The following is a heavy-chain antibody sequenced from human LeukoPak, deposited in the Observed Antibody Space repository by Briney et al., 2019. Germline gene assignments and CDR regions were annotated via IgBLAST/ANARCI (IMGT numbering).Heavy chain of an antibody. D-gene: IGHD3/OR15-3a*01. J-gene: IGHJ4*02. CDR1: EYSFTSYW. Sequence: GESLKISYKGSEYSFTSYWIGWVRQMPGKGLERMGIIYPGDSDTRYSPSFQGQVTISADKSISTAYLQWNSLKASDTAMYYCARSGLLDYWGQGTLVTVSS. CDR3: ARSGLLDY. V-gene: IGHV5-51*01. CDR2: IYPGDSDT.